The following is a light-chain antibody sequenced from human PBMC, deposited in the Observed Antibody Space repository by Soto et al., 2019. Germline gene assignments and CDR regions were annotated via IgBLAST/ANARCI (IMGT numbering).Light chain of an antibody. V-gene: IGKV3-15*01. CDR3: QQFSDWPPYT. CDR2: RAS. J-gene: IGKJ2*01. CDR1: QNIYSN. Sequence: DTVMTQSPATLSVSPGERATLSYRASQNIYSNLAWYQQKAGQAPRLLIYRASTRATGVPDRFSGSGSGTEFTLTISSLQSEDSAVYFCQQFSDWPPYTFGQGTKLEIK.